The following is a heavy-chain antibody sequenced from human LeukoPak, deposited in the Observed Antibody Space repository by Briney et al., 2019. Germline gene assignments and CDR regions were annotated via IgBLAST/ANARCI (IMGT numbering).Heavy chain of an antibody. CDR3: ARVNGSGSYYIDY. Sequence: GGSLRLSCETSGFTFSNYAMSWVRQAPGRGLEWVSGISYGDGGTYYADSVKGRFTISRDNSKNSLYLQMNSMRAEDTAVYYCARVNGSGSYYIDYWGQGTLVTVSS. D-gene: IGHD3-10*01. CDR2: ISYGDGGT. CDR1: GFTFSNYA. V-gene: IGHV3-23*01. J-gene: IGHJ4*02.